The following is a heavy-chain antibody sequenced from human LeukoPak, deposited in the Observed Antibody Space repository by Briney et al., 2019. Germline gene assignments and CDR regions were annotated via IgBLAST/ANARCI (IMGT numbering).Heavy chain of an antibody. CDR1: GYTFTGYY. CDR3: ARIITTHSADAFDI. Sequence: ASVKVSCKASGYTFTGYYMHWVRQAPGQGLEWMGWINPNSGGTNYAQKFQGRVTMTRDTSISTAYMELSRLISDDTAVYYCARIITTHSADAFDIWGQGTMVTVSS. V-gene: IGHV1-2*02. CDR2: INPNSGGT. J-gene: IGHJ3*02. D-gene: IGHD3-3*01.